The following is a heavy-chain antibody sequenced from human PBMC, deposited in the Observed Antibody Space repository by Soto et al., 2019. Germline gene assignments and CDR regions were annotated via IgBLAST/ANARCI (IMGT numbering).Heavy chain of an antibody. V-gene: IGHV4-34*01. D-gene: IGHD6-13*01. Sequence: SETLSLTCAVYGGSFSGYYWSWIRQPPGKGREWIGEINHRGSTNYNPALKSRVTISLDTSKNQFSMKLSSVTAADTAVEYCAREGIAADDAFDIWGQGTMVTVSS. CDR3: AREGIAADDAFDI. CDR2: INHRGST. CDR1: GGSFSGYY. J-gene: IGHJ3*02.